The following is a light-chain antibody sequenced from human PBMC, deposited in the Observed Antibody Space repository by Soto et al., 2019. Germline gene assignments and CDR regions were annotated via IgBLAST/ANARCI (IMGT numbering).Light chain of an antibody. J-gene: IGKJ1*01. V-gene: IGKV1-39*01. CDR1: QSINTY. CDR3: QQSFDGPRT. Sequence: DIHMTQSPSSLSASVGDRVTITCRASQSINTYLNWYQQKPGKAPNLLIYAASSLHSGVPSRFSGGGSGTDFPLTISSLQPEDSATYYCQQSFDGPRTFGQGTKVEIK. CDR2: AAS.